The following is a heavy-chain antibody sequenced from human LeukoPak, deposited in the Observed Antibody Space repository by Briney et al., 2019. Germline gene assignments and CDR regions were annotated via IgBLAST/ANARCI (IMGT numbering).Heavy chain of an antibody. V-gene: IGHV3-53*01. CDR1: GFTVTSDY. CDR2: IFDDGRT. Sequence: PGGSLRLSCAASGFTVTSDYMTWVRQAPGKGLEWVSVIFDDGRTYYPDSVKGRFTISRDNSKSILYLETNSLRAEDTAVYYCARGVITLFRGVTFDYGMDVWGRGTTVAVSS. D-gene: IGHD3-10*01. CDR3: ARGVITLFRGVTFDYGMDV. J-gene: IGHJ6*02.